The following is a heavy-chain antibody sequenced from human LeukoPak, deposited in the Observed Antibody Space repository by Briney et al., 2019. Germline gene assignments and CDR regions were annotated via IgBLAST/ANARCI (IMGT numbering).Heavy chain of an antibody. CDR2: ILYTGRT. CDR1: GDSISSSRFY. D-gene: IGHD1-26*01. V-gene: IGHV4-39*01. Sequence: SETLSLTCTVSGDSISSSRFYWAWIRQPPGKGLERIGSILYTGRTFYNPSLKSRVTISVDTSKNQFSLRLGSVTASDTAVYYCARRDVGATIDYWGQGTLVTVSS. CDR3: ARRDVGATIDY. J-gene: IGHJ4*02.